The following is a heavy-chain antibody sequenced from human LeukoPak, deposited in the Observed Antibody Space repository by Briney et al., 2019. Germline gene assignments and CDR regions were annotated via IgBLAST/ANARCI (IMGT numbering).Heavy chain of an antibody. CDR2: INPNSGGT. D-gene: IGHD2-2*02. CDR3: ARGYQLLYRFGYMDV. V-gene: IGHV1-2*02. CDR1: GYTFTGYY. Sequence: ASVKVSCKASGYTFTGYYMHWVRQAPGQGLEWMGWINPNSGGTNYAQKFQGRVTMTRDTSISTAYMELSRLRSDDTAVYYCARGYQLLYRFGYMDVWGKGTTVTVSS. J-gene: IGHJ6*03.